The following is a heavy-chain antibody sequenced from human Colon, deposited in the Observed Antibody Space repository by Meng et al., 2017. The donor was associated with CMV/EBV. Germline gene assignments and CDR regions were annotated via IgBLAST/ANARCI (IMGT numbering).Heavy chain of an antibody. V-gene: IGHV4-59*01. J-gene: IGHJ5*02. CDR3: ARESRGTSWYTWFDP. CDR1: GGAIGGEY. D-gene: IGHD6-13*01. CDR2: VFSNGDT. Sequence: VSGGAIGGEYWSWIRQPPGKGLEWLGTVFSNGDTNYNRSVESRAAISVDTSNNRFSLNLHSVTAADTAIYFCARESRGTSWYTWFDPWGQGTLVTVSS.